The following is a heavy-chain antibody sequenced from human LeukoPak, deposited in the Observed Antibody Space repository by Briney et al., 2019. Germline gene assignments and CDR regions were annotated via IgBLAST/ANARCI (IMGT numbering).Heavy chain of an antibody. Sequence: GGSLRLSCAASGFTFDDYAMHWVRQAPGKGLEWVSGISWNSGSIGYADSVKGRFTISRDNAKNSLYLQMNSLRAEDTALYYCAKGLYRTSQSHHYGMDVWGQGTTVTVSS. D-gene: IGHD1-1*01. CDR1: GFTFDDYA. CDR3: AKGLYRTSQSHHYGMDV. CDR2: ISWNSGSI. J-gene: IGHJ6*02. V-gene: IGHV3-9*01.